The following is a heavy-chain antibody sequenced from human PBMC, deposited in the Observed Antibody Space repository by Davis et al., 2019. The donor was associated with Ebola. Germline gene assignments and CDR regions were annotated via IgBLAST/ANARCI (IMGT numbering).Heavy chain of an antibody. J-gene: IGHJ1*01. D-gene: IGHD6-19*01. CDR3: AKDPYRAVAGTILADFQH. V-gene: IGHV3-23*01. CDR1: GFTFSSYA. CDR2: ISGSGGST. Sequence: GESLKIPCAASGFTFSSYAMSWVRQAPGKGLEWVSAISGSGGSTYYADPVKGRFTISRDNSKNTLYLQMNRPRAEDTAIYFCAKDPYRAVAGTILADFQHWGQGTLVTVSS.